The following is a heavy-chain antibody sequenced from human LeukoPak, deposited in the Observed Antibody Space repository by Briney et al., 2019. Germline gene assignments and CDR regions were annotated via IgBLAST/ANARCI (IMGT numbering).Heavy chain of an antibody. J-gene: IGHJ2*01. CDR3: ARDGGYSRRYFDL. Sequence: GGSLRLSCAASGFTFSSYSMNWVRQAPGKGLEWVSSISSSSSYIYYADSVKGRFTISRDNAKNSLYLQMNSLRAEDTAVYYCARDGGYSRRYFDLWGRGTLVTVSS. D-gene: IGHD5-18*01. V-gene: IGHV3-21*01. CDR2: ISSSSSYI. CDR1: GFTFSSYS.